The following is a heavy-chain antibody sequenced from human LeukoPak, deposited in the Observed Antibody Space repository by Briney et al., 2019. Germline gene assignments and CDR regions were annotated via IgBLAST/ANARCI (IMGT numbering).Heavy chain of an antibody. Sequence: GGSLRLSCAASGFTFSSYWMSWVRQAPGKGLEWVANIKQDGSEKYYVDSVKGRFTISRDNAKNSLFLQMNSLRAEDTAVYYCARGASGIQLWFFDHWGQGTLVSVSS. CDR2: IKQDGSEK. D-gene: IGHD5-18*01. V-gene: IGHV3-7*01. J-gene: IGHJ5*02. CDR1: GFTFSSYW. CDR3: ARGASGIQLWFFDH.